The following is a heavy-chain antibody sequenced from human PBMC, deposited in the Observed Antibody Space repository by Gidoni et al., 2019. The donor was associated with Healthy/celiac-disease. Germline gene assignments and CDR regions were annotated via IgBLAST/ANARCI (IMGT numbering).Heavy chain of an antibody. CDR3: ARVGPAYCGGDCYSSIVDY. CDR1: GGSFSGYY. CDR2: INHSGST. J-gene: IGHJ4*02. V-gene: IGHV4-34*01. D-gene: IGHD2-21*02. Sequence: QVQLQQWGAGLLKPSETLSLTCAVYGGSFSGYYWSWIRQPPGKGLEWIGEINHSGSTNYNPSLKSRVTISVDTSKNQFSLKLSSVTAADTAVYYCARVGPAYCGGDCYSSIVDYWGQGTLVTVSS.